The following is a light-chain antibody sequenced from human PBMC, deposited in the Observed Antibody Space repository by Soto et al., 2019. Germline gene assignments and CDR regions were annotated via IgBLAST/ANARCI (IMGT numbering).Light chain of an antibody. J-gene: IGLJ2*01. V-gene: IGLV2-11*01. Sequence: QSVLTQPRSVSGSPGQSGTISCTGTSSDVGGYNYVSWYQQHPGKAPKLMIYDVSKRPSGVPDRFSGSKSGNTASLTISGLQAEDEADYYCCSYAGSFVVFGGGTQLTVL. CDR3: CSYAGSFVV. CDR2: DVS. CDR1: SSDVGGYNY.